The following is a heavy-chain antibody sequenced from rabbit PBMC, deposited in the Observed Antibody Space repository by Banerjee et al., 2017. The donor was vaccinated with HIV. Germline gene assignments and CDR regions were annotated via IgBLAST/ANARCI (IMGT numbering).Heavy chain of an antibody. CDR3: ARDAGSGGTWYDL. CDR1: GFSFSSGYD. V-gene: IGHV1S45*01. J-gene: IGHJ4*01. CDR2: IGTGSGST. D-gene: IGHD4-2*01. Sequence: QEQVEESGGDLVQPEGSLTLTCRVSGFSFSSGYDMCWVRQAPGKGLEWIGCIGTGSGSTYYASWAKGRFTISKTSSTTLTLQMTSLTGADTATYFCARDAGSGGTWYDLWGPGTLVTDS.